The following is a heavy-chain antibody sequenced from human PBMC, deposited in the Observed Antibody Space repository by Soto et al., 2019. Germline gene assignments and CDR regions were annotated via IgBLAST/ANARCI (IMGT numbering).Heavy chain of an antibody. CDR1: GGTFSSYA. CDR3: ARERGDSSGYLNWFDP. D-gene: IGHD3-22*01. V-gene: IGHV1-69*12. Sequence: QVQLVQSGAEVKKPGSSVKVSCKASGGTFSSYAISWVRQAPGQGLEWMGGIIPIFGTANYAQKFQGRVTMTADEPTGTAGMELSRLGSEERDVYYCARERGDSSGYLNWFDPWGQGTLVTVS. CDR2: IIPIFGTA. J-gene: IGHJ5*02.